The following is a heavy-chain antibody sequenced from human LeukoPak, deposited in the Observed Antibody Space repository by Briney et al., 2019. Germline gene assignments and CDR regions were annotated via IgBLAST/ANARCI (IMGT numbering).Heavy chain of an antibody. V-gene: IGHV3-21*01. CDR3: ARFVCTQGVGVFDY. J-gene: IGHJ4*02. CDR1: GFTFSSYS. Sequence: PGGSLRLSCAASGFTFSSYSMNWVRQAPGKGLEWVSSISSSSSYIYYADSMKGRFTISRDNAKNSLYLQMNSLRAEDTAVYYCARFVCTQGVGVFDYWGQGTLVTVSS. D-gene: IGHD2-21*01. CDR2: ISSSSSYI.